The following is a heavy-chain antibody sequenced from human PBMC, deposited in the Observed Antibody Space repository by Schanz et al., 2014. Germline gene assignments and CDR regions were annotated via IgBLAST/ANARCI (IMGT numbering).Heavy chain of an antibody. CDR3: ARRASCSRIGCPFDS. Sequence: EVQLLESGGGLVQPGGSLRLSCEASGFDFNSYSMNWVRQVPGKGLEWLSYIATSSSTRHYADSVKGRFTISRDNAKNTLYLQMNSLKTEDTAMYYCARRASCSRIGCPFDSWGQGTLVTVSS. J-gene: IGHJ4*02. D-gene: IGHD2-2*01. CDR2: IATSSSTR. V-gene: IGHV3-48*04. CDR1: GFDFNSYS.